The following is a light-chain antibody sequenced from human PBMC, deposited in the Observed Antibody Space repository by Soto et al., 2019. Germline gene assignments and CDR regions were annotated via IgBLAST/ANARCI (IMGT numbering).Light chain of an antibody. CDR3: QNHNSGTLT. CDR1: QGIRND. CDR2: GAF. V-gene: IGKV1-27*01. Sequence: DIQITQSPSSLSASVGDRVTITCRASQGIRNDLAWYAQTPGKLPNLLIYGAFTMQSGVLSRFIGSGAGTDCTRPISSLQPDDIATDYCQNHNSGTLTFGGGTKVDIK. J-gene: IGKJ4*01.